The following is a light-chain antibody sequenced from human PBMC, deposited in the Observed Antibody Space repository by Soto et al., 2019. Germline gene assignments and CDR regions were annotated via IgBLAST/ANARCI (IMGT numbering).Light chain of an antibody. CDR1: QSISTW. CDR2: KAS. J-gene: IGKJ5*01. CDR3: QQHGSSPPIT. V-gene: IGKV1-5*03. Sequence: DIQMTQSPSTLPASVGDRVTITCRANQSISTWLAWYQQKPGKAPNLLIYKASRLETGVPSRFSGSGSGTDITLTISRLEPEDFAVYYCQQHGSSPPITCGQGTRLEIK.